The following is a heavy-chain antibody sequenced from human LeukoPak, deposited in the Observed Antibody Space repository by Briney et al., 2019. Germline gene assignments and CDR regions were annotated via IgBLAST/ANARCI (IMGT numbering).Heavy chain of an antibody. Sequence: PGGSLRLSCAASGFTFSSYAMHWVRQAPGKGLEYVSAISSNGGSTYYANSVKGRFTISRDNSKNTLYLQMGSLRAEDMAVYYCARDDCSGGSCYWGSYYGMDVWGQGTTVTVSS. V-gene: IGHV3-64*01. D-gene: IGHD2-15*01. J-gene: IGHJ6*02. CDR1: GFTFSSYA. CDR3: ARDDCSGGSCYWGSYYGMDV. CDR2: ISSNGGST.